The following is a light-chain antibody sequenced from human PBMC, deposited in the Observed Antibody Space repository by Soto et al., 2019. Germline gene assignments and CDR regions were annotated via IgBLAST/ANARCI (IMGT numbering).Light chain of an antibody. CDR2: GAS. Sequence: EIVLTQSPGTLSLSPGEIATLSCRASQSVSSSYLAWYQQKPGQAPRLLIYGASSRATGIPDRFSGSGSGTDFTLTISRLEPEDFAVYYCQQYGNSRTFGGGTKVEIK. V-gene: IGKV3-20*01. CDR3: QQYGNSRT. J-gene: IGKJ4*01. CDR1: QSVSSSY.